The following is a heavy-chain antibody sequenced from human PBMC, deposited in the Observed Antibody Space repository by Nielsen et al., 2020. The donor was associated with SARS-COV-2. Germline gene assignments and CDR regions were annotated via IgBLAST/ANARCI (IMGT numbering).Heavy chain of an antibody. D-gene: IGHD6-19*01. CDR1: GGSISSYY. CDR3: ARDSRAGSVDY. CDR2: IYYSGST. V-gene: IGHV4-59*01. Sequence: SETLSLTCTVSGGSISSYYWSWIRQPPGKGLEWIGYIYYSGSTNYNPSLKSRVTISVDTSKNQFSLKLSSVTAADTAVYYCARDSRAGSVDYWGQGTLVTSPQ. J-gene: IGHJ4*02.